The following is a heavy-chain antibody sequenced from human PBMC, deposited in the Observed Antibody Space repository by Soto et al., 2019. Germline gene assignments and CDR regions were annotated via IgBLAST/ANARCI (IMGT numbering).Heavy chain of an antibody. Sequence: SETLSLTCTVSGGSISSGGYYWSWIRQHPGKGLEWIVYIYYSGSTYYNPSLKSRVTISVDTSKNQFSLKLSSVTAADTAVYYCARGPYYDFWSGHHPGDFDPWGQGTLVTVS. V-gene: IGHV4-31*03. J-gene: IGHJ5*02. CDR2: IYYSGST. CDR3: ARGPYYDFWSGHHPGDFDP. CDR1: GGSISSGGYY. D-gene: IGHD3-3*01.